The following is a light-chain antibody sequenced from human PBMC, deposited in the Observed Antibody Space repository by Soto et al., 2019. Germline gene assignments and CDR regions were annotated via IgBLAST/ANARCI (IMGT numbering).Light chain of an antibody. V-gene: IGKV1-5*03. J-gene: IGKJ1*01. Sequence: DVQITHSPSSLSASVLYRVTITCRASQSIINWLGWYQQKPGKAPKLLIYKASSLESGVPSRFSGSGSGTDFTLTINRLQPDDFATYYCQQYNSFPWTFGQGTKVDNK. CDR1: QSIINW. CDR2: KAS. CDR3: QQYNSFPWT.